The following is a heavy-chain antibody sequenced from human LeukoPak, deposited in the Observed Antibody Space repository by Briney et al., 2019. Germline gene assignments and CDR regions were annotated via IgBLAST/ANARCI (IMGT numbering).Heavy chain of an antibody. CDR3: ATYYYDSSGVHALDI. J-gene: IGHJ3*02. Sequence: ASVKVSCKVSGYTLTELSMHWVRQAPGKGLEWMGGFDPEDGETIYAQKFQGRVTMTEDTSTDTAYMELSSLRSEDTAVYYCATYYYDSSGVHALDIWGQGTMVTVSS. V-gene: IGHV1-24*01. CDR2: FDPEDGET. CDR1: GYTLTELS. D-gene: IGHD3-22*01.